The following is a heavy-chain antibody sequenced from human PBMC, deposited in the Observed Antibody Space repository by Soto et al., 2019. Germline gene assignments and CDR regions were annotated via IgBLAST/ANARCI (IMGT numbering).Heavy chain of an antibody. Sequence: SETLSLTCAVYGGSFSGYYWTWIRQPPGTGLEWIGEINHSGSTNYNPSLKSRVTISVDTSKNQFSLKLNSVTAADTAVYYCARPAIAATVSAFDFWSPGILVTVSS. CDR1: GGSFSGYY. J-gene: IGHJ4*02. D-gene: IGHD6-13*01. CDR2: INHSGST. V-gene: IGHV4-34*01. CDR3: ARPAIAATVSAFDF.